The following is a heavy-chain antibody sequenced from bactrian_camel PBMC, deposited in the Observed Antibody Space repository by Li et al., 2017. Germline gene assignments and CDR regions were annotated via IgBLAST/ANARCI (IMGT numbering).Heavy chain of an antibody. V-gene: IGHV3-2*01. D-gene: IGHD2*01. Sequence: HVQLVESGGGLVQPGGSLRLSCAASGFTFSSYHISWVRQAPGKGLEWVSNIYTGDSSTYYADSVKGRFTISKDNAKNTLYLQMNSLKPEDSAMYYCAARGGNRRGCHFSADNGYFPYWGQGTQVTVS. J-gene: IGHJ4*01. CDR1: GFTFSSYH. CDR2: IYTGDSST. CDR3: AARGGNRRGCHFSADNGYFPY.